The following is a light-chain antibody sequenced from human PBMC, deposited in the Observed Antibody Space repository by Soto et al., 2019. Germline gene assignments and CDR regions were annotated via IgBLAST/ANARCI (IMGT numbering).Light chain of an antibody. J-gene: IGLJ1*01. CDR2: EVT. V-gene: IGLV2-14*01. CDR1: SSDVGDYDF. CDR3: SSYTSSSTYV. Sequence: QSALTQSASVSGSPGQSITISCTGTSSDVGDYDFVSWYQQHPGKAPKLMIYEVTNRPSGISHRFSGSKSDNTASLTISGLQAEDEADYYCSSYTSSSTYVFGTGTKLTVL.